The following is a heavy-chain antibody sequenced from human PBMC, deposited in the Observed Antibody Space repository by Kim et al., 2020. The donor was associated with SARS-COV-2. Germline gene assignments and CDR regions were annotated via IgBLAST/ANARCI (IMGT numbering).Heavy chain of an antibody. CDR1: GYTLTELS. V-gene: IGHV1-24*01. Sequence: ASVKVSCKVSGYTLTELSMHWVRQAPGKGLEWMGGFDPEDGETIYAQKFQGRVTMTEDTSTDTAYMELSSLRSEDTAVYYCATGYCSGGSCYFWYFDYWGQGTLVTVSS. CDR3: ATGYCSGGSCYFWYFDY. J-gene: IGHJ4*02. CDR2: FDPEDGET. D-gene: IGHD2-15*01.